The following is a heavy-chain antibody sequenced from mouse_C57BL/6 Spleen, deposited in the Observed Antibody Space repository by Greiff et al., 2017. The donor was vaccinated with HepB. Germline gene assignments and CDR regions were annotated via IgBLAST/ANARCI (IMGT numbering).Heavy chain of an antibody. Sequence: EVQVVESGGGLVKPGGSLKLSCAASGFTFSDYGMHWVRQAPEKGLEWVAYISSGSSTIYYADTVKGRFTISRDNAKNTLFLQMTSLMSEDAAMYYCARSTVVAYLYAMDYWGQGTSVTVSS. J-gene: IGHJ4*01. CDR2: ISSGSSTI. D-gene: IGHD1-1*01. V-gene: IGHV5-17*01. CDR3: ARSTVVAYLYAMDY. CDR1: GFTFSDYG.